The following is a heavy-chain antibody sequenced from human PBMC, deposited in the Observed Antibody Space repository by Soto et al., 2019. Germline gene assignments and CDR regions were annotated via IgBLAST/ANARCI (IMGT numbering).Heavy chain of an antibody. CDR2: IYYSGST. D-gene: IGHD3-10*01. Sequence: SETLSLPCPVSRGAIPRYFWSWIRQPPGKGLEWIGYIYYSGSTNNNPSLKSRVTISVDTSKNQFSLKLSSVTAADTAVYYCARVWGGAFDFWGQGTMVT. J-gene: IGHJ3*01. CDR3: ARVWGGAFDF. V-gene: IGHV4-59*01. CDR1: RGAIPRYF.